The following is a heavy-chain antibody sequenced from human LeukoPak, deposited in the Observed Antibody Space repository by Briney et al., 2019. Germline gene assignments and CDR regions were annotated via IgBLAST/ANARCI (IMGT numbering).Heavy chain of an antibody. CDR1: GFTFDDYA. J-gene: IGHJ4*02. D-gene: IGHD5-18*01. Sequence: GGSLRLSCAASGFTFDDYAMHWVRQAPGKGLEWVSLISWDGGSTYYADSVKGRFTISRDNSKNSLYLRMNSLRAEDTALYYCAKDLKDTAMVLDYWGQGTLVTVSS. V-gene: IGHV3-43D*03. CDR3: AKDLKDTAMVLDY. CDR2: ISWDGGST.